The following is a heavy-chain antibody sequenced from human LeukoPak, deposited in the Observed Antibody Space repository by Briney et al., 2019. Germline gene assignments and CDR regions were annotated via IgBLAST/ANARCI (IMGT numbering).Heavy chain of an antibody. CDR1: GFTVSSNY. CDR3: ARDSHYDSSGYYYVGAFDI. J-gene: IGHJ3*02. D-gene: IGHD3-22*01. Sequence: QPGGSLRLSCAASGFTVSSNYMSWVRQAPGKGLEWVSVIYSGGGTYYADSVKGRFTISRDNSKNTLYLQMNSLRAGDTAVYYCARDSHYDSSGYYYVGAFDIWGQGTMVTVSS. CDR2: IYSGGGT. V-gene: IGHV3-53*01.